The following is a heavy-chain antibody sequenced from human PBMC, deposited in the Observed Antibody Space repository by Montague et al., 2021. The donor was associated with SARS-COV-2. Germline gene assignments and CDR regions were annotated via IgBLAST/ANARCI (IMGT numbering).Heavy chain of an antibody. Sequence: SETLSLTCTVSGGSISNYYWSWIRQPPGKGLEWIGYIYYSGSTNYNPSLKSRVTISVDTSKNQFSLKLSSVTAADTAVYYCARDPNYYYPSGSRGNWFDPWGQGTLVTVSS. D-gene: IGHD3-10*01. V-gene: IGHV4-59*01. J-gene: IGHJ5*02. CDR1: GGSISNYY. CDR2: IYYSGST. CDR3: ARDPNYYYPSGSRGNWFDP.